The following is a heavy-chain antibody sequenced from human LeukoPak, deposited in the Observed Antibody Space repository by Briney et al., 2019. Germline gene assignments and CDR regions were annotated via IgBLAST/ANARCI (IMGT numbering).Heavy chain of an antibody. D-gene: IGHD1-1*01. Sequence: PGGSLRLSCAASGFTFSSYSMNWIRQPPGKGLEWIGSIYYSGSTYYNPSLKSRVTISVDTSKNQFSLKLSSVTAADTAVYYCAKTSWNPAGYFDYWGQGTLVTVSS. CDR3: AKTSWNPAGYFDY. J-gene: IGHJ4*02. V-gene: IGHV4-59*05. CDR1: GFTFSSYS. CDR2: IYYSGST.